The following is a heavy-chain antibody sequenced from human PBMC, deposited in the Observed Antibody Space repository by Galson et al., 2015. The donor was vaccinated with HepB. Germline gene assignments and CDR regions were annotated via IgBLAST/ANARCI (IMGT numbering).Heavy chain of an antibody. CDR2: ISSSSSYI. CDR3: AREGPAVAVPRAVDY. D-gene: IGHD6-19*01. J-gene: IGHJ4*02. V-gene: IGHV3-21*01. CDR1: GFTFSSYS. Sequence: SLRLSCAASGFTFSSYSMNWVRQAPGKGLEWVSSISSSSSYIYYADSVKGRFTISRDNAKNSLYLQMNSLRAEDTAVYYCAREGPAVAVPRAVDYWGQGTLVTVSS.